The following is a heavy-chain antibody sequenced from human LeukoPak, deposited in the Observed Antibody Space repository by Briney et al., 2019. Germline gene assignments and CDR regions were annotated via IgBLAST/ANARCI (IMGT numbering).Heavy chain of an antibody. CDR3: ARGKYVARCYYYMDV. J-gene: IGHJ6*03. CDR1: GYTSTGYY. Sequence: ASVKVSCKASGYTSTGYYMHWVRQAPGQGLEWMGWINPNSGGTNYAQKFQGRVTMTRDTSISTAYMELSRLRSDDTAVYYCARGKYVARCYYYMDVWGKGTTVTVSS. CDR2: INPNSGGT. V-gene: IGHV1-2*02. D-gene: IGHD2/OR15-2a*01.